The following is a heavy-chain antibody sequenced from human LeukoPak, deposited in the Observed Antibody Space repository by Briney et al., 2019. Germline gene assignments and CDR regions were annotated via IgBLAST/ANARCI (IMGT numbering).Heavy chain of an antibody. J-gene: IGHJ5*02. CDR2: INAGNGNT. D-gene: IGHD3-22*01. V-gene: IGHV1-3*01. CDR3: AREYYYDSSGYWFDP. Sequence: GASVKVSCKASGYTFTSYAMHWVRQAPGQRLEWMGWINAGNGNTKYSQKFQGRVTITADESTSTAYMELSSLRSEDTAVYYCAREYYYDSSGYWFDPWGQGTLVTVSS. CDR1: GYTFTSYA.